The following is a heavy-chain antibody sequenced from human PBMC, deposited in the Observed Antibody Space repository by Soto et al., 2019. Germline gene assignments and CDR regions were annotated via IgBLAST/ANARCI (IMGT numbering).Heavy chain of an antibody. D-gene: IGHD1-20*01. Sequence: ASVKVSCKASGYTFTSYDINWVRQATGQGLEWMGWMNPNSGNTGYAQKFQGRVTMTRNTSISTAYMELSSLRSEDTAVYYLARGDNRNDYYYYGMDVWGQGTTVTVSS. CDR2: MNPNSGNT. J-gene: IGHJ6*02. CDR3: ARGDNRNDYYYYGMDV. CDR1: GYTFTSYD. V-gene: IGHV1-8*01.